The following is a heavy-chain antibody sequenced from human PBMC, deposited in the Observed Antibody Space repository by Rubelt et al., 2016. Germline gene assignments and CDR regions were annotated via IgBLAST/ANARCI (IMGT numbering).Heavy chain of an antibody. J-gene: IGHJ4*02. CDR1: GGSIRSSSYY. CDR2: IFYSGST. D-gene: IGHD1-26*01. CDR3: ARGREDTPYFDY. V-gene: IGHV4-39*07. Sequence: QVQLRESGPGLVKPSETLSLTCTVPGGSIRSSSYYGGWIRTPPGKGLDGLGRIFYSGSTNYNPASTGRCTISAHTSQNQFSLKLGFVTAADTAVYYCARGREDTPYFDYWGQGTLVTVSS.